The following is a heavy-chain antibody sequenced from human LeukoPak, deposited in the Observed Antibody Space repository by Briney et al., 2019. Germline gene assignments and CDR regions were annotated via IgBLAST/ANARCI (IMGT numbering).Heavy chain of an antibody. Sequence: GGSLRLSCAASGLTFSSHWMHWVRQAPGKGLVWVSRITNDGSSTTYADSVKGRFAISRDNAKNMLYLQVNSLRAEDTAVYYCATQQGGSPAYWGQGTLVTVSS. CDR2: ITNDGSST. D-gene: IGHD3-16*01. J-gene: IGHJ4*02. CDR3: ATQQGGSPAY. V-gene: IGHV3-74*01. CDR1: GLTFSSHW.